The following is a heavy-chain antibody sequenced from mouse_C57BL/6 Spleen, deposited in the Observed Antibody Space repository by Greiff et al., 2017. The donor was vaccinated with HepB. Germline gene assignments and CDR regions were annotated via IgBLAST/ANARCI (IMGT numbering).Heavy chain of an antibody. CDR1: GYTFTSYW. J-gene: IGHJ2*01. Sequence: QVQLQQPGAELVKPGASVKMSCKASGYTFTSYWITWVKQRPGQGLEWIGDIYPGSGSTNYNEKFKSKATLTVDTSSSTAYMQLSSLTSEDSAVYYCAREVIYYDYDAGDYWGQGTTLTVSS. CDR2: IYPGSGST. CDR3: AREVIYYDYDAGDY. V-gene: IGHV1-55*01. D-gene: IGHD2-4*01.